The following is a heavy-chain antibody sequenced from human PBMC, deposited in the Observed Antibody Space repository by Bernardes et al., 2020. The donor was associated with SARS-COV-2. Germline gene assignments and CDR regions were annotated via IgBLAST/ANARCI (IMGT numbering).Heavy chain of an antibody. CDR2: IYPADSDT. J-gene: IGHJ6*02. CDR1: GNSFTTYW. V-gene: IGHV5-51*01. Sequence: GASLKISCKGSGNSFTTYWIGWVRQMPGKGLEWIGIIYPADSDTKYSPTLQGQVTISADKSISTAYLQLSSLKASDTAIYYCARHLRYSSSWYYYYGMDVWGQGTTVTVSS. CDR3: ARHLRYSSSWYYYYGMDV. D-gene: IGHD6-13*01.